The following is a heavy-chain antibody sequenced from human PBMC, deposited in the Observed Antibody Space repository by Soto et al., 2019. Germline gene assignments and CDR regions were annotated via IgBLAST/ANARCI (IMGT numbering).Heavy chain of an antibody. D-gene: IGHD6-13*01. CDR1: GGSISSGGYY. J-gene: IGHJ4*02. Sequence: SETLSLTCTVSGGSISSGGYYLSWIRQHPGKGLEWIGYIYYSGSTYYNPSLKSRVTISVDTSKNQFSLKLSSVTAADTAVYYCARDADSSSGDYFDYWGQGTLVTVSS. CDR2: IYYSGST. V-gene: IGHV4-31*03. CDR3: ARDADSSSGDYFDY.